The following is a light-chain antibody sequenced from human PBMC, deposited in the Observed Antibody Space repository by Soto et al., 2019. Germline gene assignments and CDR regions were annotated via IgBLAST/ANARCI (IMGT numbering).Light chain of an antibody. V-gene: IGKV3D-15*01. CDR1: QSVSSN. J-gene: IGKJ2*01. CDR2: GAS. CDR3: QHYHNWPPYT. Sequence: EIVMTQSPATLSVSPGERATLSCRASQSVSSNLAWYQQKPGQAPRLLIYGASTRATGIPARFSGRGSGTEFTLTISSLQSEDFAVYYCQHYHNWPPYTFGQGTKLDIK.